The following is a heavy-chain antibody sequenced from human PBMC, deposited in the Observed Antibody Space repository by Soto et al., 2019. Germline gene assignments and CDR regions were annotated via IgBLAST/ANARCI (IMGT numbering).Heavy chain of an antibody. CDR2: MSPGNSDI. Sequence: GESLKISCRGFGYTFNTYWIGWVRQMPGKGLGWMGVMSPGNSDIRYSPAFQGQVSISAGTSISTAYLQWSSLKTSDSGMYYCARQGRTSASSDFWGQGTLVTV. CDR1: GYTFNTYW. J-gene: IGHJ4*02. D-gene: IGHD2-21*01. CDR3: ARQGRTSASSDF. V-gene: IGHV5-51*01.